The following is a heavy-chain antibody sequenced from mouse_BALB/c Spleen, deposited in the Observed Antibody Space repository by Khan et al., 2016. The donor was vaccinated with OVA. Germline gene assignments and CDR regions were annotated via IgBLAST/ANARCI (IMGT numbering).Heavy chain of an antibody. V-gene: IGHV2-3*01. CDR3: SKWGDVSAYAMDY. J-gene: IGHJ4*01. CDR2: IWGDGST. Sequence: QVQLKQSGPGLVAPSQSLSITCTVSGFSLTSYGVNWVRQPPGKGLEWLGVIWGDGSTNYHSALISRLSISKDNSKSQVFLKLNSLQTEDTATYYFSKWGDVSAYAMDYWGQGTSVTVSS. CDR1: GFSLTSYG.